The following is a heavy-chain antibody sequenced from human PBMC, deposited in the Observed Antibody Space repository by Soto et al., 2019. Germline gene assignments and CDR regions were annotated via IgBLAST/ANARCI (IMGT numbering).Heavy chain of an antibody. CDR3: ATRHSSPSYDF. CDR2: IYPGDSDV. Sequence: PGESLKISCKGSGYRFTDHWIGWVRQMPGKGLEWMGVIYPGDSDVRITPSFQGQVTISVDKSINTAYLQWSSLKASDTAFYYCATRHSSPSYDFWGQGTLVT. V-gene: IGHV5-51*01. J-gene: IGHJ4*02. CDR1: GYRFTDHW. D-gene: IGHD6-6*01.